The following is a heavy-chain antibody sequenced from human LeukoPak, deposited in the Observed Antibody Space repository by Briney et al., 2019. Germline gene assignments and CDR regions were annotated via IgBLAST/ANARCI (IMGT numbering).Heavy chain of an antibody. CDR2: IGQDGSEK. J-gene: IGHJ5*02. Sequence: GGSLRLSCAASTFTFSSYWMSWVRQAPGKGLEWVANIGQDGSEKYYVDSVRGRFTISRDNAKNSLYLQMNSLRAEDTAVYYCAREVVVVAANSRFDPWGQGTLVTVSS. CDR3: AREVVVVAANSRFDP. CDR1: TFTFSSYW. V-gene: IGHV3-7*01. D-gene: IGHD2-15*01.